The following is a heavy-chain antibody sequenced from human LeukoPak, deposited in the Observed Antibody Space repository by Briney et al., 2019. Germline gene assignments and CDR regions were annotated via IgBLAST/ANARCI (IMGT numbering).Heavy chain of an antibody. V-gene: IGHV4-4*02. CDR3: ARGVDY. J-gene: IGHJ4*02. D-gene: IGHD3-16*01. Sequence: SGTLSLTCTVSGGSISSSNWWSWVRQPPGKGLEWIGEIYHSETPSYNPSLKSRVTISVDTSKNQFSLRLTSMTAADTAVYYCARGVDYWGQGTLVTVSS. CDR1: GGSISSSNW. CDR2: IYHSETP.